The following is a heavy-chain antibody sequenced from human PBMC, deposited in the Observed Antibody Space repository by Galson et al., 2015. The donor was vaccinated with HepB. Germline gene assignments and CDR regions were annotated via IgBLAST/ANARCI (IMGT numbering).Heavy chain of an antibody. J-gene: IGHJ4*02. Sequence: SLRLSCAASGFTFNTNSMNWVRQGPGKGLEWIAYIGSTGGTIYHADSVRGRFNISRDNADNSLHLEMNSLRDEDTAVYYCARGRAFDYWGQGTLVTVSS. V-gene: IGHV3-48*02. CDR1: GFTFNTNS. CDR3: ARGRAFDY. CDR2: IGSTGGTI.